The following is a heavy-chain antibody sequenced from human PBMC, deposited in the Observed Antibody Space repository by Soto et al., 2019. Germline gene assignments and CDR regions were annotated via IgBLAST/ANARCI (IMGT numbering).Heavy chain of an antibody. D-gene: IGHD5-18*01. Sequence: SETLSLTCTVSGGSISSYYWSWIRQPPGKGLEWIGYIYYSGSTNYNPSLKSRVAISVDTSKNQFSLKLSSVTAADTAVYYCARAEDTAMVYYYGMDVWGQGTTVTVSS. CDR3: ARAEDTAMVYYYGMDV. CDR2: IYYSGST. J-gene: IGHJ6*02. V-gene: IGHV4-59*01. CDR1: GGSISSYY.